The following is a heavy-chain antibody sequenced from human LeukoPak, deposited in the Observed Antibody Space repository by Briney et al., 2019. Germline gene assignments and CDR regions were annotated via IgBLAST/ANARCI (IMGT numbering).Heavy chain of an antibody. Sequence: GGSLRLSCAASGFTFSSYSMNWVRQAPGKGLEWVSSISSSSSYIYYADSVKGRFTISRDNAKNSLYLQMNSLRAEDTAVYYCARGIAAAGTRVIGWFDPWGQGTLVTVSS. CDR3: ARGIAAAGTRVIGWFDP. D-gene: IGHD6-13*01. CDR1: GFTFSSYS. CDR2: ISSSSSYI. J-gene: IGHJ5*02. V-gene: IGHV3-21*01.